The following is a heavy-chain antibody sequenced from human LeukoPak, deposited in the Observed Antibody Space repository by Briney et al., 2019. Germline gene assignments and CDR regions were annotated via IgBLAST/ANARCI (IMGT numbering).Heavy chain of an antibody. CDR3: ARDTSAWRYGMDV. D-gene: IGHD6-19*01. J-gene: IGHJ6*02. V-gene: IGHV3-7*01. CDR2: IQQDGSEK. Sequence: GGSLRLSCEASGFTLSSHWASWVRQAPGKGLEWVAIIQQDGSEKDYVASVTGRFTISRDNAKNSLYLQMNSLRDEDTAVYYCARDTSAWRYGMDVWGQGTTVTVSS. CDR1: GFTLSSHW.